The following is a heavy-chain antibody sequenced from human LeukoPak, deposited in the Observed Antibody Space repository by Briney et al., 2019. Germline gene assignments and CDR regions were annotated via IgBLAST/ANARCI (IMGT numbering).Heavy chain of an antibody. V-gene: IGHV3-30*18. Sequence: QPGGSLRLSCAASGFTFSSYGMHWVRQAPGKGLEWVAVISYDGSNKYYADSVKGRFTISRDNSKNTLYLQMNSLRAEDTAVYYCAKDRQQLDIGGDFQHWGQGTLVTVSS. CDR2: ISYDGSNK. J-gene: IGHJ1*01. CDR3: AKDRQQLDIGGDFQH. D-gene: IGHD6-13*01. CDR1: GFTFSSYG.